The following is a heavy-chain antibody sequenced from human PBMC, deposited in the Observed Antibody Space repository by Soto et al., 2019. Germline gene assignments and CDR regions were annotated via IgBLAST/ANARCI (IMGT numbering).Heavy chain of an antibody. CDR1: GFTFSSYG. D-gene: IGHD1-26*01. V-gene: IGHV3-30*18. J-gene: IGHJ4*02. Sequence: QVQLVESGGGVVQPGRSLRLSCAASGFTFSSYGMHWVRQAPGKGLEWVAIISYDGSNKYYADSVKDRFTISRDNSKNTLYLQMNSLRAEDTAVYYCAKGPYSGSYYFDYWGQGTLVTVSS. CDR2: ISYDGSNK. CDR3: AKGPYSGSYYFDY.